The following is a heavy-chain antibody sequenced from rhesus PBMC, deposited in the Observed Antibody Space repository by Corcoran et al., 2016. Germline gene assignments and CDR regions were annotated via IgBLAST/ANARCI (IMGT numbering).Heavy chain of an antibody. CDR2: IYGSGGGT. CDR3: ARDRIGIAAAGPPQYYFDY. V-gene: IGHV4-106*01. CDR1: GGSISDDYY. Sequence: QVQLQESGPGLVKPSETLSLTCAVSGGSISDDYYWSWIRQPPGKGLEWIGYIYGSGGGTNYNPSLKNLVTISIATSKNQFSLKLSSVTAADTAVYYCARDRIGIAAAGPPQYYFDYWGQGVLVTVSS. J-gene: IGHJ4*01. D-gene: IGHD6S26*01.